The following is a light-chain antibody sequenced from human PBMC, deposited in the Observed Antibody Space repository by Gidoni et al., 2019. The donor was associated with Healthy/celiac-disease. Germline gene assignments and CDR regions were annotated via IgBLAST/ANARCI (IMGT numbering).Light chain of an antibody. CDR3: QQRSNWPPLT. V-gene: IGKV3-11*01. Sequence: EIVLTQSPATLSLPPGERATLPCRASQSVSSYLAWYQQKPGQAPSLLIYDASNRATGIPARFSGSGSGTDFTLTISSLEPEDFAVYYCQQRSNWPPLTFXGXTKVEIK. J-gene: IGKJ4*01. CDR1: QSVSSY. CDR2: DAS.